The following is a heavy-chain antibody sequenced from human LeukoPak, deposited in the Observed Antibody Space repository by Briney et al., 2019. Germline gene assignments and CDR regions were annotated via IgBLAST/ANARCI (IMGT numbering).Heavy chain of an antibody. CDR1: GFTFSSYA. CDR2: ISGSGGST. J-gene: IGHJ4*02. CDR3: AKEYGIGYCSGGSCYFPTYYYDSSGYYPTKALDY. Sequence: GGSLRLSCAASGFTFSSYAMSWVRQAPGKGLEWVSAISGSGGSTYYADSVKGRFTISRDNSKNTLYLQMNSLRAEDTAVYYCAKEYGIGYCSGGSCYFPTYYYDSSGYYPTKALDYWGQGTLVTVSS. V-gene: IGHV3-23*01. D-gene: IGHD2-15*01.